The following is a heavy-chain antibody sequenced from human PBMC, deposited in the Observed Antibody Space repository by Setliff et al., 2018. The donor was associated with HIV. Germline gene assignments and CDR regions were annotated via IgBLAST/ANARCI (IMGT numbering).Heavy chain of an antibody. J-gene: IGHJ4*02. V-gene: IGHV3-30*03. D-gene: IGHD1-1*01. CDR1: GFTFNTYG. CDR2: VSYDGTTK. CDR3: TRQDYWNAIDS. Sequence: PGGSLRLSCAASGFTFNTYGMHWVRQAPGKGLEWVAVVSYDGTTKHYGDSVKGRFTISRDNSKNMAYLQMNSLKTEDTAVYYGTRQDYWNAIDSRGQGTLVTVSS.